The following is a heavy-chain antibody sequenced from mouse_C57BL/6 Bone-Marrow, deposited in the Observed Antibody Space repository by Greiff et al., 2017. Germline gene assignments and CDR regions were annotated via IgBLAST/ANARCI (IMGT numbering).Heavy chain of an antibody. J-gene: IGHJ4*01. CDR2: INYDGSST. CDR3: AREGITTVVAWDYAMDY. D-gene: IGHD1-1*01. CDR1: GFTFSDYY. Sequence: EVHLVESEGGLVQPGSSMKLSCTASGFTFSDYYMAWVRQVPEKGLEWVANINYDGSSTYYLDSLKSRFIISRDNAKNILYLQMSSLKSEDTATYYCAREGITTVVAWDYAMDYWGQGTSVTVSS. V-gene: IGHV5-16*01.